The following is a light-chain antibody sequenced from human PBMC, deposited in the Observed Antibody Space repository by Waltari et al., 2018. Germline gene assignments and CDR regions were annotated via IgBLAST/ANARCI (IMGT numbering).Light chain of an antibody. Sequence: QSVLTQPPSASGTPGQRVTISCSGSSSNIGSNTVNWYQQLPGPAPKLLIHSNKQRPSGVPDRFSGANSGTSASLAISGLQSEDEADYYCATWDDSLNGVVFGGGTKLTVL. CDR3: ATWDDSLNGVV. J-gene: IGLJ2*01. V-gene: IGLV1-44*01. CDR2: SNK. CDR1: SSNIGSNT.